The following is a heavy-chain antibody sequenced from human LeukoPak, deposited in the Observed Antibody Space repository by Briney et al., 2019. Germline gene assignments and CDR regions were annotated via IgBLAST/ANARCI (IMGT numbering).Heavy chain of an antibody. D-gene: IGHD3-10*01. CDR1: GFTFSDYY. J-gene: IGHJ5*02. Sequence: GGSLRLSCAASGFTFSDYYMSWIRQAPGKGLEWVSCISSSGSTIYYADSVKGRFTISRDNAKNSLYLQMNSLRAEDTAVYYCARGLGRMVRGVLGGNWFDPWGQGTLVTVSS. CDR3: ARGLGRMVRGVLGGNWFDP. V-gene: IGHV3-11*01. CDR2: ISSSGSTI.